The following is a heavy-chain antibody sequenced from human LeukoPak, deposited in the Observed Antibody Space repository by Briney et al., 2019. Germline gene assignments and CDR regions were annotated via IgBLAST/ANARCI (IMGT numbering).Heavy chain of an antibody. CDR1: GYTFTGYY. Sequence: ASVKVSCKASGYTFTGYYMHWVRQAPGQGLEWMGWINPNSGGTNYAQKLQGRVTMTTDTSTSTAYMELRSLRSDDTAVYYCARPHRSGWSNALDYWGQGTLVTVSS. CDR2: INPNSGGT. D-gene: IGHD6-19*01. CDR3: ARPHRSGWSNALDY. J-gene: IGHJ4*02. V-gene: IGHV1-2*02.